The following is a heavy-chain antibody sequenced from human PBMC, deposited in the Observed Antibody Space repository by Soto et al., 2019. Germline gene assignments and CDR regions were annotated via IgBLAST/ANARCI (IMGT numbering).Heavy chain of an antibody. CDR3: ARDVEKYYDILTGYLHSYGMDV. Sequence: ASVKVSCKASGYTFTSYGISWVRQAPGQGLEWMGWISAYNGNTNYAQKLQGRVTMTTDTSTSTAYMELRSLRSDDTAVYYCARDVEKYYDILTGYLHSYGMDVWGQGTTVTVSS. CDR1: GYTFTSYG. D-gene: IGHD3-9*01. V-gene: IGHV1-18*01. CDR2: ISAYNGNT. J-gene: IGHJ6*02.